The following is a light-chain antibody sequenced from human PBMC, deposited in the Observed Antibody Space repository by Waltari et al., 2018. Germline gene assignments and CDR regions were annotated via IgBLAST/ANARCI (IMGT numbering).Light chain of an antibody. CDR3: QQYYSTPQT. V-gene: IGKV4-1*01. CDR1: QSVLYSSNNKNY. CDR2: WAS. J-gene: IGKJ1*01. Sequence: DIVMTQYPDSLAVSLGERATINCKSSQSVLYSSNNKNYLAWYQQQPGQPPKLLIFWASTREHGVPHRFSGSGSGTDFTLTSSSLQAEDVAVYCCQQYYSTPQTFGQGTKVEIK.